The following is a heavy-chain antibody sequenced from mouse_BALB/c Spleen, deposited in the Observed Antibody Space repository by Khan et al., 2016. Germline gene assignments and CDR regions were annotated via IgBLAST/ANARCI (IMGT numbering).Heavy chain of an antibody. CDR2: ITYSGST. D-gene: IGHD1-2*01. V-gene: IGHV3-2*02. CDR1: GHSITSDYA. J-gene: IGHJ4*01. Sequence: EVQLQESGPGLVQPSQSLSLTCTVTGHSITSDYAWNWIRQFPGHKLEWMGYITYSGSTSYNPSLNSRISITRDTSKNQFFLQLNSVTTEDTATYYCSTTTPRDYWGQGTSDTVSS. CDR3: STTTPRDY.